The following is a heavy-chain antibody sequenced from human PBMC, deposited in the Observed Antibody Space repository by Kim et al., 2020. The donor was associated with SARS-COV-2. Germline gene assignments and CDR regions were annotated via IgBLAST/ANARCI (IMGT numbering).Heavy chain of an antibody. J-gene: IGHJ6*02. V-gene: IGHV4-59*01. D-gene: IGHD2-8*01. CDR2: IYYSGST. Sequence: SETLSLTCTVSGGSISSYYWSWIRQPPGKGLEWIGYIYYSGSTNYNPYLKSRVTISVDTSKNQFSLKLSSVTAADTAVYYCAREGGYCTNGVCSDYYYYGMDVWGQGTTVTVSS. CDR3: AREGGYCTNGVCSDYYYYGMDV. CDR1: GGSISSYY.